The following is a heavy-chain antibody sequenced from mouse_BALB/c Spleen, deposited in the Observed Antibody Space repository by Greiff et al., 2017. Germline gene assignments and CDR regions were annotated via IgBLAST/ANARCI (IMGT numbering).Heavy chain of an antibody. D-gene: IGHD2-3*01. J-gene: IGHJ4*01. Sequence: DVKLVESGGGLVQPGGSRKLSCAASGFTFSSFGMHWVRQAPEKGLEWVAYISSGSSTIYYTDTVKGRFTISRDNPKNTLFLQMTSLRSEDTAMYYCARILYDGYRGYAMDYWGQGTSVTVSS. CDR2: ISSGSSTI. CDR3: ARILYDGYRGYAMDY. CDR1: GFTFSSFG. V-gene: IGHV5-17*02.